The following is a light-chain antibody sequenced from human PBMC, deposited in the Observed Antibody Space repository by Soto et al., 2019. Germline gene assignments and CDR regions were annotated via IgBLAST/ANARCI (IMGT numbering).Light chain of an antibody. CDR1: QSVGSY. CDR2: DAS. J-gene: IGKJ1*01. V-gene: IGKV3-11*01. Sequence: EIVLTQSPATLSLSPGERATLSCRASQSVGSYLAWYQQKPGQAPRLLIYDASNRATDIPARFSGSGSGTDFTLIISSLEPDDFAVYYCQQRINWPWTFGQGTKVDIK. CDR3: QQRINWPWT.